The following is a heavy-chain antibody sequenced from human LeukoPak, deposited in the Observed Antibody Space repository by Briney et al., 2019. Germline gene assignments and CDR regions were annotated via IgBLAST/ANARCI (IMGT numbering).Heavy chain of an antibody. V-gene: IGHV4-34*01. CDR3: ARGRRSGWYRDYYYYYGMDV. D-gene: IGHD6-19*01. CDR2: INHSGST. Sequence: NTSETLSLTCAVYGGSFSGYYWSWIRQPLGKGLEWIGEINHSGSTNYNPSLKSRVTISVDTSKNQFSLKLSSVTAADTAVYYCARGRRSGWYRDYYYYYGMDVWGKGTTVTVSS. CDR1: GGSFSGYY. J-gene: IGHJ6*04.